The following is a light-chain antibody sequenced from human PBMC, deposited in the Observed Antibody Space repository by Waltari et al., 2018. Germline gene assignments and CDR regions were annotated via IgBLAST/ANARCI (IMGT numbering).Light chain of an antibody. Sequence: DIQMTQSPSTLSASVGDRVTIPCRASQGISRWLAWYQQKPGKPPKVLIYDASGLASGGPSRFSGSGSETEFTLVISNLQPDDVATYYCQQYSGYSGIFGGGTKVEIK. CDR1: QGISRW. J-gene: IGKJ4*01. CDR3: QQYSGYSGI. CDR2: DAS. V-gene: IGKV1-5*01.